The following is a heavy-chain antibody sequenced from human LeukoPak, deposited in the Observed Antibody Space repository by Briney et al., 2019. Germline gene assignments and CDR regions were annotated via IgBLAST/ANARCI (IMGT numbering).Heavy chain of an antibody. V-gene: IGHV1-58*02. D-gene: IGHD2-15*01. J-gene: IGHJ4*02. Sequence: SVKVSCKAAGCTFTSSAMQWVRQARGQRLEWIGGIVVGSGNTNYAQKFQERVTFTRDMSTSTAYMELSSLRSEDTAVYYCAAGYCSGGSCYATEGIAYWGQGTLVTVSS. CDR3: AAGYCSGGSCYATEGIAY. CDR2: IVVGSGNT. CDR1: GCTFTSSA.